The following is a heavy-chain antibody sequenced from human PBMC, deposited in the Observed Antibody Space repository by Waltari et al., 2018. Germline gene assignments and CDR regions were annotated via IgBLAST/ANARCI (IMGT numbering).Heavy chain of an antibody. J-gene: IGHJ4*02. CDR2: MNPNSGNT. Sequence: QVQLVQSGAEVKKPGASVTVSCKASGYTFTSYDINWVRQATGQGLEGMGWMNPNSGNTGYAQKFQGRVTITRDTSASTAYMELSSLRSEDTAVYYCAREKSYDSSGIDYWGQGTLVTVSS. V-gene: IGHV1-8*03. D-gene: IGHD3-22*01. CDR1: GYTFTSYD. CDR3: AREKSYDSSGIDY.